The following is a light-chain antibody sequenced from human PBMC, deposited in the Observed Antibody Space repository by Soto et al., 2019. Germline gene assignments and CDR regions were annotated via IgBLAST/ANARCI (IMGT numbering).Light chain of an antibody. Sequence: EIVLTQSPGTLSLSPGERATLSCRASQRVSSTFLAWYQQKPGQAPRLLIYDASSRATGIPDRFSGSGSGTDFTLTIRRLEPEDFPLYFCLPYGSSPGLFTFGPGTKVDFK. CDR3: LPYGSSPGLFT. CDR2: DAS. V-gene: IGKV3-20*01. CDR1: QRVSSTF. J-gene: IGKJ3*01.